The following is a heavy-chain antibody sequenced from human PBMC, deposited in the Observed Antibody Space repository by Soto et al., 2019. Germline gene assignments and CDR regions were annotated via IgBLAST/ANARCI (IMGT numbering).Heavy chain of an antibody. CDR3: AHKGGGDRILDY. CDR2: IYWDGFK. Sequence: QITLKESGPPLVKPTQTLTLTCTFSGFSLSTRGVGVGWIRQPPGKALEWLALIYWDGFKHYSPSLESRLTTREDTAQNQVVLPMTNADPVDTATYSCAHKGGGDRILDYWGQGTLVTVSS. V-gene: IGHV2-5*02. D-gene: IGHD3-16*01. CDR1: GFSLSTRGVG. J-gene: IGHJ4*02.